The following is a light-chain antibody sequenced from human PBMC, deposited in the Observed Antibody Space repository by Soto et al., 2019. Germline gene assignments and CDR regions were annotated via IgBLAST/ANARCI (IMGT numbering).Light chain of an antibody. J-gene: IGLJ2*01. CDR3: SSFAGNNVV. V-gene: IGLV2-8*01. Sequence: QSALTQPPSASGSPGQSVTISCTGTNRDVGDYNYVSWYQQHPGKAPKLLIYEVVKRPSGVPDRFSGSKSGNSASLTVSGLRDEDEGDYDGSSFAGNNVVFGTGTKLTVL. CDR1: NRDVGDYNY. CDR2: EVV.